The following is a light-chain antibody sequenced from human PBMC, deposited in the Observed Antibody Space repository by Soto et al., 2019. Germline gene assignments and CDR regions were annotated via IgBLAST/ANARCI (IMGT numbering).Light chain of an antibody. CDR3: QTWDTGHVV. CDR2: LNSDGSH. V-gene: IGLV4-69*01. Sequence: QAVVTQSPSASASLGASVKLTCTLSSGHSSYAIAWHQQQPEKGPRYLMKLNSDGSHTKGDGIPDRFSGSSSGSERYLTISSLQSEDEADYYCQTWDTGHVVFGGGTKVTVL. CDR1: SGHSSYA. J-gene: IGLJ2*01.